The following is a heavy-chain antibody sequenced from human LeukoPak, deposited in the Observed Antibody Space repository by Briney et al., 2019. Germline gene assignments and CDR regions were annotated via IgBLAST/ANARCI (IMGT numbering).Heavy chain of an antibody. D-gene: IGHD2-2*01. CDR2: IYPGDSDT. J-gene: IGHJ4*02. Sequence: GESLKISCKGSGYSFTSYWIGWVRQMPGKGLEWMGIIYPGDSDTRYSPSFQGRVTISADKSISTAYLQWSSLKASDTAMYYCARGTGYCGSTSCYEPYYFDYWGQGTLVTVSS. V-gene: IGHV5-51*01. CDR3: ARGTGYCGSTSCYEPYYFDY. CDR1: GYSFTSYW.